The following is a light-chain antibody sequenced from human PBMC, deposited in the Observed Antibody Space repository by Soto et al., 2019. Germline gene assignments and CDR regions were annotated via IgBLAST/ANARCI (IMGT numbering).Light chain of an antibody. V-gene: IGKV1-39*01. CDR1: QNIGTY. CDR2: AAS. CDR3: QQSYTTPYT. Sequence: DIQMTQSPPSLSASVGDRVTISCRASQNIGTYVNWYQHKPGKAPKLLIYAASSLHRGVPSRFTGSASGSLSSLTINGLQPDDFATYVCQQSYTTPYTFGQGTKVDSK. J-gene: IGKJ2*01.